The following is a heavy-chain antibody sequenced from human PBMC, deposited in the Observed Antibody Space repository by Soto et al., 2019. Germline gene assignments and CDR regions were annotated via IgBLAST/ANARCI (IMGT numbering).Heavy chain of an antibody. CDR2: ISYDGSNK. D-gene: IGHD3-9*01. CDR1: GFTFSSYG. V-gene: IGHV3-30*18. Sequence: GGSLRLSCAASGFTFSSYGRHWVRQAPGKGLEWVAVISYDGSNKYYADSVKGRFTISRDNSKNTLYLQMNSLRAEDTAVYYCAKDLTGYYGSYYYYGMDVWGQGTTVTVSS. J-gene: IGHJ6*02. CDR3: AKDLTGYYGSYYYYGMDV.